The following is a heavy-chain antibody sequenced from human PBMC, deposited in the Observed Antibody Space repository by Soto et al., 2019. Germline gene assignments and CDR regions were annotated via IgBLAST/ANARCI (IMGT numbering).Heavy chain of an antibody. CDR3: ARVFSSGSGWMYYFDF. V-gene: IGHV4-4*02. CDR1: SDSIAGENW. D-gene: IGHD6-19*01. Sequence: QVQLQESGPGLVKPSETLSLTCTVSSDSIAGENWWSWVRQPPGLGLEWIGEVFPTGGTNYNPSLKSRVTMEVDKSKNQFSLKLISATAADTAGYYCARVFSSGSGWMYYFDFWGQGTLVSVSS. CDR2: VFPTGGT. J-gene: IGHJ4*02.